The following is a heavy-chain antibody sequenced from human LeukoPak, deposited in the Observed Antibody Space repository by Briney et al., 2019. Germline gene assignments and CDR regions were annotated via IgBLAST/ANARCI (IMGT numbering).Heavy chain of an antibody. CDR2: ISGNAGST. J-gene: IGHJ6*03. Sequence: GGSLRLSCAASGFTFSSYAMSWVRQAPGKGLEWVSGISGNAGSTYYGGSVRGRFTISRDNSKNTLYLQMNSLRAEDTALYYCAKPKEPYYYYYYMDVWGKGTTVTVSS. CDR3: AKPKEPYYYYYYMDV. V-gene: IGHV3-23*01. D-gene: IGHD1-26*01. CDR1: GFTFSSYA.